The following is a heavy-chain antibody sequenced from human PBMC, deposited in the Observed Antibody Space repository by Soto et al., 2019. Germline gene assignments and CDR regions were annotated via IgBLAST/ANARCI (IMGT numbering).Heavy chain of an antibody. J-gene: IGHJ6*02. D-gene: IGHD6-6*01. Sequence: GESLKISCKGSGYSFTSYWIGWVRQMPGKGLEWMGIIYPGDSDTRYSPSFQGQVTISADKSISTAYLQWSSLKASDTAMYYCARQGSSSPLGRYGMDVWGQGTTVTVSS. CDR3: ARQGSSSPLGRYGMDV. CDR2: IYPGDSDT. V-gene: IGHV5-51*01. CDR1: GYSFTSYW.